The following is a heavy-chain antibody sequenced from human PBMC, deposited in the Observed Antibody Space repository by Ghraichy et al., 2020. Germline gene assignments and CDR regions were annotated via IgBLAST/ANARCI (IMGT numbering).Heavy chain of an antibody. V-gene: IGHV4-38-2*02. CDR3: ARDLGYYGSGSYLI. J-gene: IGHJ4*02. D-gene: IGHD3-10*01. Sequence: TLSLTCTVSGYSISSGYYWGWIRQPPGKGLEWIGSIYHSGSTYYNPSLKSRVTISVDTSKNQFSLKLSSVTAADTAVYYCARDLGYYGSGSYLIWGQGTLVTVSS. CDR2: IYHSGST. CDR1: GYSISSGYY.